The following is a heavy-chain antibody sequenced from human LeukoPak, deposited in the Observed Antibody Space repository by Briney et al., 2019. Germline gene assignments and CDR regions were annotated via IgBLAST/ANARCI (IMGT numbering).Heavy chain of an antibody. V-gene: IGHV3-53*01. CDR3: ATESYGGA. CDR2: TYSSGST. J-gene: IGHJ4*02. D-gene: IGHD1-26*01. Sequence: GGSLRLSCAASDFTVSSNSMRWVRQAPGKGLEWVSVTYSSGSTHYADSVKGRFTISRDSSKNTLYLQMNSLRAEDTAVYYCATESYGGAWGQGTLVTVSS. CDR1: DFTVSSNS.